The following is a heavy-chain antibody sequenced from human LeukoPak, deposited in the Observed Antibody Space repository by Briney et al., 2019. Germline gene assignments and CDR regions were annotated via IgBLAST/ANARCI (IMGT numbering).Heavy chain of an antibody. D-gene: IGHD2-2*01. CDR3: ARPWCSSTSCYDGYSDY. CDR2: ISAYNGNT. V-gene: IGHV1-18*01. J-gene: IGHJ4*02. CDR1: GYTFTSYG. Sequence: ASVKVSFKASGYTFTSYGISWVRQAPGQGLEWMGWISAYNGNTNYAQKLQGRVTMTTDTSASTAYMELRSLRSDDTAVYYCARPWCSSTSCYDGYSDYWGQGTLVTVSS.